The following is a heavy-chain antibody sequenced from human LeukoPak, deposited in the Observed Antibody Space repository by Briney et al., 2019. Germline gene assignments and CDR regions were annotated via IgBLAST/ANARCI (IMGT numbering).Heavy chain of an antibody. J-gene: IGHJ6*02. Sequence: GRCLRLSCAASGLTLSSHHIEWGSQAPGNGLGWVSSIRISGSTISYAYSVKGRFTISRENAKNSLYLQMNSLRAEDTAVYYCARDGTTVTTNYYYAVDVWGQGTTVTVSS. CDR1: GLTLSSHH. CDR2: IRISGSTI. CDR3: ARDGTTVTTNYYYAVDV. D-gene: IGHD4-17*01. V-gene: IGHV3-48*03.